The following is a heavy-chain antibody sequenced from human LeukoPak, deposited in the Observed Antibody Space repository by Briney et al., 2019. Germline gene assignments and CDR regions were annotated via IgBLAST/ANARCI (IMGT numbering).Heavy chain of an antibody. J-gene: IGHJ4*02. V-gene: IGHV4-39*01. Sequence: PSETLSLTCTVSGGSISSSSYYWGWIRQPPGKGLEWIGSIYYSGSTYYNPSLKSRVTISVDTPKNQFSLKLSSVTAADTAVYCCASKADSGSYPGLFAGFDYWGQGTLVTVSS. CDR1: GGSISSSSYY. CDR3: ASKADSGSYPGLFAGFDY. D-gene: IGHD1-26*01. CDR2: IYYSGST.